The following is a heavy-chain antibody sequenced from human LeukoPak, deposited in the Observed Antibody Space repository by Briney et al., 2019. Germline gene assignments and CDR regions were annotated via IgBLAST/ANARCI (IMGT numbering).Heavy chain of an antibody. Sequence: GRSLTLSCTASGFTFGDYAMSWVRQAPGKGLEWVGFIRSKAYGGTTEYAASVKGRFTISRDDSKSIAYLQMNSLKTEDTAVYYCTRDLQPVVPAADYYFDYWGQGTLVTVSS. D-gene: IGHD2-2*01. CDR1: GFTFGDYA. V-gene: IGHV3-49*04. J-gene: IGHJ4*02. CDR2: IRSKAYGGTT. CDR3: TRDLQPVVPAADYYFDY.